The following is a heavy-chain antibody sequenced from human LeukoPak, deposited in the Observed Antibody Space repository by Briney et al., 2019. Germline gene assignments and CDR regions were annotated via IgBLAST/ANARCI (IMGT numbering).Heavy chain of an antibody. CDR2: ISAYNGNT. CDR1: GYTFTSYG. D-gene: IGHD6-13*01. J-gene: IGHJ4*02. CDR3: ARGYGGAAAVINFDY. V-gene: IGHV1-18*01. Sequence: ASVKVSCKASGYTFTSYGISWVRQAPGQGLEWMGWISAYNGNTNYAQKFQGRVTMTTDTSTNTDHMELRSLRSDDTAVYYCARGYGGAAAVINFDYWGQGTLVTVSS.